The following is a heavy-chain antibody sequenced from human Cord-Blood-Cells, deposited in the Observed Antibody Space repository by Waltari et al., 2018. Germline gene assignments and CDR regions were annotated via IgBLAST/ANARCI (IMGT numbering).Heavy chain of an antibody. CDR3: ARRGYYYGSGSAFDI. CDR1: GGSFSGYY. CDR2: INHSGST. V-gene: IGHV4-34*01. Sequence: QVQLQQWGAGLLKPSETLSLTCAVYGGSFSGYYWSWIRQPPGKGLEWIGEINHSGSTNYNPSLKSRVTISVDTSKNQFSLKLSSVTAADTAVYYCARRGYYYGSGSAFDIWGQGTMDTVSS. J-gene: IGHJ3*02. D-gene: IGHD3-10*01.